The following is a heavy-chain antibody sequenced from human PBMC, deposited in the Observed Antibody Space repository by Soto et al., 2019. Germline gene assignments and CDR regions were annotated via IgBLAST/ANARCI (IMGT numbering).Heavy chain of an antibody. CDR3: AKGPLYDFWSGYYTH. Sequence: EVQLVESGGGLVQPGRSLRLSCAASGFTFDDYAMHWVRQAPGKGLEWVPGISWNSGSIGYGDSVKGRFTISRDNAKNSLYLQMNSLRAEDTALYYCAKGPLYDFWSGYYTHWGQGTLVTVSS. V-gene: IGHV3-9*01. CDR2: ISWNSGSI. J-gene: IGHJ4*02. CDR1: GFTFDDYA. D-gene: IGHD3-3*01.